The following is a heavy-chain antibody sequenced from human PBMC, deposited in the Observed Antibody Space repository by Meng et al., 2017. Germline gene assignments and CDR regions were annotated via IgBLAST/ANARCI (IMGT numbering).Heavy chain of an antibody. Sequence: EVQLLESGGGLVPPGGSLKVSCAVSGVTFSGSDRHWVRQASGKGLEWVGRIRSRPNIYATAYAASVRGRFTISRDDAKNTAYLQMNSLKTEDTAVYYCTIYITGHFWGQGTLVTVSS. J-gene: IGHJ4*03. CDR1: GVTFSGSD. D-gene: IGHD1-20*01. CDR2: IRSRPNIYAT. V-gene: IGHV3-73*02. CDR3: TIYITGHF.